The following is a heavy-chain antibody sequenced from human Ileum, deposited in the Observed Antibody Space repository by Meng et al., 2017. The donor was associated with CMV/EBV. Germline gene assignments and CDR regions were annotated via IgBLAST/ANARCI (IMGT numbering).Heavy chain of an antibody. CDR3: ARGVYSYDAS. D-gene: IGHD5-18*01. Sequence: QVQLQESGPGPVKPSETLSLTCTVSGGSISRSTYYWGWIRQPPGKGLEWIGSIYSTGSTYYNPSLKSRLTISIDTSNNQFSLKLTSMTAADTAVYYCARGVYSYDASWGQGTPVTVSS. CDR2: IYSTGST. V-gene: IGHV4-39*07. CDR1: GGSISRSTYY. J-gene: IGHJ4*02.